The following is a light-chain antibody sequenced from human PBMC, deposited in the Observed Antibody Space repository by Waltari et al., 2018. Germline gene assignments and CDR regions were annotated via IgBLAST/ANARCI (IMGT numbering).Light chain of an antibody. CDR3: RLHTSDNVVV. CDR2: DVS. V-gene: IGLV2-14*01. Sequence: HSALTQPASVSGSPGQTITISCTVTSSDVGSDDYVSWYQQQPSKAPKIMIYDVSKRRPGVSQRFCGPTSANSASLTTSGLKAEDESEYYCRLHTSDNVVVLGGGTTLTVL. J-gene: IGLJ2*01. CDR1: SSDVGSDDY.